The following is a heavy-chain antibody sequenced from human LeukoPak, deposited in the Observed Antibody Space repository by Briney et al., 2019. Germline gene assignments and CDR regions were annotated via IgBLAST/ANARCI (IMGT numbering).Heavy chain of an antibody. CDR3: ARVRLRELLYYYYMDV. CDR2: IIPIFGTA. D-gene: IGHD1-26*01. J-gene: IGHJ6*03. Sequence: SVKVSCRASGGTFSSYAISWVRQAPGQGLEWMGGIIPIFGTANYAQKFQGRVTITADESTSTAYMELSSLRSEDTAVYYCARVRLRELLYYYYMDVWGKGTTVTVSS. CDR1: GGTFSSYA. V-gene: IGHV1-69*01.